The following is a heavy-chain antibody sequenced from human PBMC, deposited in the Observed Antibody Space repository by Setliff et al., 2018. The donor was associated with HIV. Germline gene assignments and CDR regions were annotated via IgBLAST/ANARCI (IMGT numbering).Heavy chain of an antibody. Sequence: LRLSCAASAFTFSRFWMSWVRQTPGKGLEWVAVISYDGSNKYYADSVKGRFTISRDNSKNTLYLQMNSLRAEDTAVYYCAKESGLYSNYKYYYYMDVWGKGTTVTVSS. CDR1: AFTFSRFW. D-gene: IGHD4-4*01. V-gene: IGHV3-30*18. CDR3: AKESGLYSNYKYYYYMDV. J-gene: IGHJ6*03. CDR2: ISYDGSNK.